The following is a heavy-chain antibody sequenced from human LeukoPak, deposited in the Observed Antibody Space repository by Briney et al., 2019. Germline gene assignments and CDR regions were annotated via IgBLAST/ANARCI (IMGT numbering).Heavy chain of an antibody. V-gene: IGHV4-38-2*02. CDR1: GYSISSGYY. CDR2: ISHSGST. J-gene: IGHJ6*03. Sequence: SETLSLTCIVSGYSISSGYYWGWIRQPPGKGLEWIGGISHSGSTDYNPSLKSRVTISVDTSKNQFSLKLSSVTAADTAVYYCAREDRYYDILTGYPYYYYYYMDVWGKGTTVTVSS. D-gene: IGHD3-9*01. CDR3: AREDRYYDILTGYPYYYYYYMDV.